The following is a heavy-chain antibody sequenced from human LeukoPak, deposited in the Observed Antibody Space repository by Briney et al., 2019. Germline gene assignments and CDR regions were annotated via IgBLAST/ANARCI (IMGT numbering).Heavy chain of an antibody. CDR1: GGSISSYY. D-gene: IGHD1-26*01. J-gene: IGHJ4*02. CDR3: ARVFGSRIVGLVFDY. V-gene: IGHV4-59*01. CDR2: IYYSGST. Sequence: KPSETLSLTCTVSGGSISSYYWSWIRQPPGKGLEWIGYIYYSGSTNYNPSLKSRVTISVDTSKNQFSLKLSSVTAADTAVYYCARVFGSRIVGLVFDYWGQGTLVTVSS.